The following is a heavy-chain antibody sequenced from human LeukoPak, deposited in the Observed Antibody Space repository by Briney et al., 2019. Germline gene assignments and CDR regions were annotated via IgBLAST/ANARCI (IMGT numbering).Heavy chain of an antibody. Sequence: GGSLRLSCAPSGFTFSSYAMSWVRQVLGKGLEWVSAISGGGGSTYYADSGKGRFTISRDNSKNTLFLQMNSLRVENTAVYYCAKGFGGSGWYATGKEFFDYWGQGNLVTVSS. CDR2: ISGGGGST. V-gene: IGHV3-23*01. CDR1: GFTFSSYA. CDR3: AKGFGGSGWYATGKEFFDY. D-gene: IGHD6-19*01. J-gene: IGHJ4*02.